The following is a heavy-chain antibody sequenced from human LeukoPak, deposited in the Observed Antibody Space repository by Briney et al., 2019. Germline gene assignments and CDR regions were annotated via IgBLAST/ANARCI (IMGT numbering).Heavy chain of an antibody. J-gene: IGHJ4*02. CDR2: INHSGST. CDR1: GGSFSAFH. V-gene: IGHV4-34*01. CDR3: ARCNYYDSSGYYFDY. D-gene: IGHD3-22*01. Sequence: SETLSLTCTVYGGSFSAFHWSWIRQAPEKGLEWIGEINHSGSTIYNPSLKSRVIILIDTSKNQFSLKLSSVTAADTAVYYCARCNYYDSSGYYFDYWGQGALVTVSS.